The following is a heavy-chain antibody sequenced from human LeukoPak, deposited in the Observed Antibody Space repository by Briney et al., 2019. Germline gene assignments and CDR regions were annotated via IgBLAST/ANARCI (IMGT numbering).Heavy chain of an antibody. J-gene: IGHJ4*02. CDR3: ARGFYYDSSGYPPDY. V-gene: IGHV1-18*01. Sequence: ASVKVSCKASGYTFTSYGISWVRQAPGQGLEWMGWISAYNGNTNYAQKPQGRVTMTTDTSTSTAYMELRSLRSDDTAVYYCARGFYYDSSGYPPDYWGQGTLVTVSS. CDR1: GYTFTSYG. D-gene: IGHD3-22*01. CDR2: ISAYNGNT.